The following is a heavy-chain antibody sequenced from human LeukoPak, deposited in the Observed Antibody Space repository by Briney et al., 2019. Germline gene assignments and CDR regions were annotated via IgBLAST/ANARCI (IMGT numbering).Heavy chain of an antibody. V-gene: IGHV1-2*02. CDR1: GYTFTGYY. J-gene: IGHJ6*02. CDR3: ARDGTVTITYYYYGMDV. D-gene: IGHD4-4*01. CDR2: INPNSGGT. Sequence: ASVKVSCKASGYTFTGYYMHWVRQAPGQGLEWMGWINPNSGGTNYAQKFQGRVTMTRDTSISTAYMELRSLRSDDTAVYYCARDGTVTITYYYYGMDVWGQGTTVTVSS.